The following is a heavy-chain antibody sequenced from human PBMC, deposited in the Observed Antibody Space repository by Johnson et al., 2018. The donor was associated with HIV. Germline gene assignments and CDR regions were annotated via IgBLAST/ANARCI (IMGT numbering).Heavy chain of an antibody. CDR3: AKGDIVVVPAADYSSSSVDI. D-gene: IGHD2-2*01. CDR1: GFTFSSYA. J-gene: IGHJ3*02. V-gene: IGHV3-23*04. CDR2: ISCSGGST. Sequence: VQLVESGGGLVQPGGSLRLSCAASGFTFSSYAMSWVRQAPGKGLEWVSAISCSGGSTYYADSVKGRFTISRDNSKNTLYLQMNSLRAEDTAVYYCAKGDIVVVPAADYSSSSVDIWGQGTMVTVSS.